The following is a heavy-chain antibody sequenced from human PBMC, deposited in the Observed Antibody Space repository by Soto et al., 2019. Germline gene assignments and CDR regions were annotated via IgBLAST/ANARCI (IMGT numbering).Heavy chain of an antibody. D-gene: IGHD6-19*01. CDR3: VKEVLGWYDY. V-gene: IGHV3-23*01. CDR1: GFTFSSYA. J-gene: IGHJ4*02. Sequence: EVQLLESGGGLVQPGGSLTLSCAASGFTFSSYAMSWVRQAPGKGLEWVSAITRSGTSTYYADSVKGRFTISRGNSKNTLFLQMNSLRADDTAVYYCVKEVLGWYDYWGQGTLVTVSS. CDR2: ITRSGTST.